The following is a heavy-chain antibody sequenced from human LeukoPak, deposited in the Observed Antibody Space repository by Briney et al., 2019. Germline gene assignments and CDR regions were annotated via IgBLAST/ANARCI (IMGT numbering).Heavy chain of an antibody. CDR2: INHSGST. J-gene: IGHJ6*02. CDR1: GGSFSGYY. Sequence: PSETLSLTCAVYGGSFSGYYWSWIRQPPGKGLEWIGEINHSGSTNYSPSLKSRVTISVDTSKNQFSLKLSSVTAADTAVYYCARSSQLWPYYYYGMDVWGQGTTVTVSS. D-gene: IGHD5-18*01. V-gene: IGHV4-34*01. CDR3: ARSSQLWPYYYYGMDV.